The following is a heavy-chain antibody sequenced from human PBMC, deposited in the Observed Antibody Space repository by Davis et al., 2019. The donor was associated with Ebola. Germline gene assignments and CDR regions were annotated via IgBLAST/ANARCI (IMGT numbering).Heavy chain of an antibody. CDR3: ARDITVTPRGYMYFYAMDV. V-gene: IGHV4-34*01. Sequence: SRVTISVDTSKNQFSLKLSSVTAADTAVYYCARDITVTPRGYMYFYAMDVWGQGTTVTVSS. D-gene: IGHD4-11*01. J-gene: IGHJ6*02.